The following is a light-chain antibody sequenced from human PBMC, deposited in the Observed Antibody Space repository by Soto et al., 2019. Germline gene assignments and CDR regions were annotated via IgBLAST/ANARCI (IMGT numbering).Light chain of an antibody. V-gene: IGLV2-14*01. CDR2: DVT. J-gene: IGLJ2*01. CDR1: SSDIGGYNY. CDR3: SSYTSSSTRV. Sequence: QSALTQPASVSGSPGQSITISCTGTSSDIGGYNYVSWYQKHPGKAPKLMIYDVTNRPSGISNRFSGSKSGNTASLTISRLQADDEADYYCSSYTSSSTRVFGGGTKVTVL.